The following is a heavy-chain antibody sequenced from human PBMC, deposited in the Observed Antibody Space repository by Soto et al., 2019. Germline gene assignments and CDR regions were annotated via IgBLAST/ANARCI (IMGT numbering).Heavy chain of an antibody. CDR2: INHSGST. CDR1: GGSFSGYY. J-gene: IGHJ5*02. Sequence: KPSETLSLTCAVYGGSFSGYYWSWIRQPPGKGLEWIGEINHSGSTNYNPSLKSRVTISVDTSKNQFSLKLSSVTAADTAVYYCARGGQWLVNWFDPWGQGTLVTVSS. D-gene: IGHD6-19*01. CDR3: ARGGQWLVNWFDP. V-gene: IGHV4-34*01.